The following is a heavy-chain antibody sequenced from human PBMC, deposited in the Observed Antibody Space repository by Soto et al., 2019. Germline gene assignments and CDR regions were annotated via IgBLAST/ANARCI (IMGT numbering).Heavy chain of an antibody. D-gene: IGHD2-21*02. CDR3: ARQLRNDAFDI. CDR2: IYYSGST. Sequence: QLQLQESGPGLVKPSETLSLTCTVSGGSISSSSYYWGWIRQPPGKGLEWIGSIYYSGSTYYNPSLKSRVTISVDTSKNQFSLKLSSVTAADTAVYYCARQLRNDAFDIWGQGTMVTVSS. V-gene: IGHV4-39*01. J-gene: IGHJ3*02. CDR1: GGSISSSSYY.